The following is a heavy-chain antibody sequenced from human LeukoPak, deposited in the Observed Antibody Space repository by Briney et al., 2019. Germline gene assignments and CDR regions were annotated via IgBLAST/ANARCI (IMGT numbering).Heavy chain of an antibody. CDR1: GFTFSGAW. V-gene: IGHV3-49*04. CDR3: TRDFGDCSGGSCYSIGY. CDR2: IRSKAYGGTT. Sequence: GGSLRLSCAASGFTFSGAWMNWVRQAPGKGLELVGFIRSKAYGGTTEYAASLKGRFTISRDDYKSIAYLQMNSLKTEDTAVYYCTRDFGDCSGGSCYSIGYWGQGTLVTVSS. D-gene: IGHD2-15*01. J-gene: IGHJ4*02.